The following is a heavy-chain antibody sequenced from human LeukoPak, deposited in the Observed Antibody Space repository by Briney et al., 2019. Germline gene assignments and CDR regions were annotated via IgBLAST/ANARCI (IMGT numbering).Heavy chain of an antibody. Sequence: ASVKVSLKSSGGTFSSYAFSWVRQPPGQGLEWMGGIILIFGTANYAEKFLGRVTITADESTSTAYMELSSVRSEDTAVYYCLVEMVTIGEVYWGQGTLVTVSS. CDR3: LVEMVTIGEVY. J-gene: IGHJ4*02. CDR1: GGTFSSYA. V-gene: IGHV1-69*13. D-gene: IGHD5-24*01. CDR2: IILIFGTA.